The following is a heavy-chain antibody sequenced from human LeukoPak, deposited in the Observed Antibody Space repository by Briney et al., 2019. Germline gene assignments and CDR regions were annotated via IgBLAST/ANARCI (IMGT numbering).Heavy chain of an antibody. Sequence: HPGGSLRLSCAASGFTFSSYAMHWVRQAPGKGLEWVAVTSYDGSNKYYADSVKGRFTISRDNSKNTLYLQMNSLRAEDTAVYYCARMGRQQLFSLKTWIDYWGQGTLVTVSS. CDR3: ARMGRQQLFSLKTWIDY. CDR1: GFTFSSYA. D-gene: IGHD6-13*01. J-gene: IGHJ4*02. V-gene: IGHV3-30*04. CDR2: TSYDGSNK.